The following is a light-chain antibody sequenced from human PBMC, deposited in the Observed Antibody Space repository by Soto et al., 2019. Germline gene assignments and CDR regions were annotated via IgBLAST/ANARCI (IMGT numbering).Light chain of an antibody. CDR1: SSNIGADYD. CDR3: QSYDRSLSGLYV. V-gene: IGLV1-40*01. Sequence: QSVLTQPPSVSGAPGQRVTLSCTGSSSNIGADYDVNWYQQLPGTDPKLLIYGNNNRPSGVPDRFSGSKSGTSAALAITGLQAEDEADYYCQSYDRSLSGLYVFGTGTKLTVL. J-gene: IGLJ1*01. CDR2: GNN.